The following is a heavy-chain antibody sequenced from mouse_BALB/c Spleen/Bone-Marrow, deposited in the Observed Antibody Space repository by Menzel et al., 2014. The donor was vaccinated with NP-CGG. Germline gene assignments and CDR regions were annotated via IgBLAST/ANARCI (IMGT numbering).Heavy chain of an antibody. D-gene: IGHD2-1*01. CDR1: GFSLTSYG. V-gene: IGHV2-5-1*01. CDR2: IWRGGST. J-gene: IGHJ2*01. Sequence: VKVVESGPSLVQPSQSLSITCTVSGFSLTSYGVHWVRQSPGKGLEWLGVIWRGGSTDYNAAFMSRLSITKDNSKSQVFFKMNSLQADDTAIYYCAKRGNYGYFDYWGQGTTLTASS. CDR3: AKRGNYGYFDY.